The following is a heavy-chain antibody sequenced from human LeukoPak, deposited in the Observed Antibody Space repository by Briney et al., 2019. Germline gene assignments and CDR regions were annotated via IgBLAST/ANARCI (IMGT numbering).Heavy chain of an antibody. CDR3: ARVRYYSSPSDFDY. D-gene: IGHD6-6*01. Sequence: SETLSLTCTVSGGSISSYYWSWIRQPPGKGLEWIGYIYYSGSTNYNPSLKSRVTISVDTFKNQFSLKLSSVTAADTAVYYCARVRYYSSPSDFDYWGQGTLVTVSS. V-gene: IGHV4-59*01. J-gene: IGHJ4*02. CDR2: IYYSGST. CDR1: GGSISSYY.